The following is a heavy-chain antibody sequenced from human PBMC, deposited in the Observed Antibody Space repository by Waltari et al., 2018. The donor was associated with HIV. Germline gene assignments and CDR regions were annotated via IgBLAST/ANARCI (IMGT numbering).Heavy chain of an antibody. J-gene: IGHJ4*02. D-gene: IGHD6-6*01. CDR1: GFTFSRYG. Sequence: QVQLVESGGGVVQPGRSLRLSCAASGFTFSRYGMHWVSQAPGKGLEWVAVIWHDETNKYYADSVTGRFTISRDNSMNTLYLQMNSLRAEDTAMYYCAKEDSSSSDPHYFDYWGQGTLVTVSS. CDR3: AKEDSSSSDPHYFDY. CDR2: IWHDETNK. V-gene: IGHV3-30*18.